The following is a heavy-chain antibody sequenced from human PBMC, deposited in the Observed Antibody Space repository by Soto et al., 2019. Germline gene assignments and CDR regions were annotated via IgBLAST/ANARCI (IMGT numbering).Heavy chain of an antibody. D-gene: IGHD2-8*01. V-gene: IGHV4-30-2*01. J-gene: IGHJ5*02. CDR2: IYHTGTT. Sequence: QVQLQEAGSRLVKTSETLSLTCTVSGGAFSSGGFAWTWIRQPPKKGLEWIGYIYHTGTTSYNPSLRSRVTISVDWSRHQFSLKVTSGTASDTAMYYCARGLRRPPASLPGVLDAWGQGTMVTVSS. CDR3: ARGLRRPPASLPGVLDA. CDR1: GGAFSSGGFA.